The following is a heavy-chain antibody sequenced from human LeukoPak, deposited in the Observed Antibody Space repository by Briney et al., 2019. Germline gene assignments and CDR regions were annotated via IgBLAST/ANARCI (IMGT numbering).Heavy chain of an antibody. V-gene: IGHV1-2*02. D-gene: IGHD1-7*01. CDR2: INPNIGDT. CDR1: GFTFTGYY. CDR3: ARDRPSITGTTLDYFDY. Sequence: ASVKVSCKASGFTFTGYYMHWVRQAPGHGLEWMGWINPNIGDTNYAQKFQGRVTMTRDTSISTAYMELSRLRSDDTAVYYCARDRPSITGTTLDYFDYWGQGTLLTVSS. J-gene: IGHJ4*02.